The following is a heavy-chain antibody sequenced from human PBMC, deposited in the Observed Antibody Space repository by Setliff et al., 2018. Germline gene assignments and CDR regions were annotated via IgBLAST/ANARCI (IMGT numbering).Heavy chain of an antibody. J-gene: IGHJ4*02. Sequence: GASVKVSCKASGYTFTGYYMHWVRQAPGQGLEWMGWINPNSGGTNYAQKFQGWVTMTEDTSTDTAYMELSSLRSEDTAVYYCAADYYDSSGYGYWGQGTLVTVSS. D-gene: IGHD3-22*01. CDR2: INPNSGGT. CDR3: AADYYDSSGYGY. V-gene: IGHV1-2*04. CDR1: GYTFTGYY.